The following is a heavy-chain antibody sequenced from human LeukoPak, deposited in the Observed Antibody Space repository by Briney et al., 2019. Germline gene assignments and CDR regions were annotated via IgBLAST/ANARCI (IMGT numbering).Heavy chain of an antibody. J-gene: IGHJ4*02. CDR2: IIPIFGTA. D-gene: IGHD2-2*01. Sequence: ASVKVSCKASGGTFSSYAISWVRQAPGQGLEWMGGIIPIFGTANYAQKFQGRVTITADKSTSTAYMELSSLRSEDTAVYYCARTAPGRYCSSTSCYYFDYWGQGTLVTVSS. CDR1: GGTFSSYA. CDR3: ARTAPGRYCSSTSCYYFDY. V-gene: IGHV1-69*06.